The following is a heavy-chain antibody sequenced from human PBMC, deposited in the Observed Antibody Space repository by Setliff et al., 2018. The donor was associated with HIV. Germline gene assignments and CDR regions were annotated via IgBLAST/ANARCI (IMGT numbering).Heavy chain of an antibody. J-gene: IGHJ3*02. Sequence: PSETLSLTCTVSGGSISSGSYYWSWIRQPAGKGLEWIGRIYTTGITNYIPSLKSRVTTSLDTSKNQFSLKLTSVTAADTAVYYCARDRTKRGYDAFDIWGQGTMVTVSS. V-gene: IGHV4-61*02. D-gene: IGHD5-12*01. CDR1: GGSISSGSYY. CDR2: IYTTGIT. CDR3: ARDRTKRGYDAFDI.